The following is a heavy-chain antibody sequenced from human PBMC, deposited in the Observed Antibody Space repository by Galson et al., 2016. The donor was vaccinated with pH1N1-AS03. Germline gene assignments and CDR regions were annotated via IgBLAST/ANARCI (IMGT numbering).Heavy chain of an antibody. V-gene: IGHV1-69*01. D-gene: IGHD6-25*01. CDR2: IIPTYGTS. J-gene: IGHJ6*02. Sequence: VSCKASGDTFSGYGITWVRQAPGQGLEWMGGIIPTYGTSNYAQKFQGRVTITADESTSTTYMDLSSLRSEDTAVYFCARRRLDPFRGASGWYFYFYGVDVWGQGTTVTVSS. CDR3: ARRRLDPFRGASGWYFYFYGVDV. CDR1: GDTFSGYG.